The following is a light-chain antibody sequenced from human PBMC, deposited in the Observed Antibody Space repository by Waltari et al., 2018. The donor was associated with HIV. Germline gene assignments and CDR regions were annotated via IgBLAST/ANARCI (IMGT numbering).Light chain of an antibody. J-gene: IGKJ5*01. CDR2: DVS. Sequence: AIQLTHSPSSLSASVRDRVTITCRASQGINSALAWYQQKPGQPPKLLIYDVSTLQTAVPSRFSGSGSGTDYTLTISSLQSEDFATYFCQQFHSYPVTFGQGTRLEIK. CDR3: QQFHSYPVT. CDR1: QGINSA. V-gene: IGKV1-13*02.